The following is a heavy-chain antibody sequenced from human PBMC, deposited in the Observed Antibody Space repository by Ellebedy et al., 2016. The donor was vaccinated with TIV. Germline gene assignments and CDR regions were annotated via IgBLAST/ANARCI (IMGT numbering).Heavy chain of an antibody. CDR1: GGSISSGSMSSTSYY. CDR2: ILYSGST. CDR3: ARHDGFTLIAR. Sequence: SETLSLXXTVSGGSISSGSMSSTSYYWGWIRQPPGKGLEWVGSILYSGSTYYNPSLKSRVTIFVDTFKNEFSLKLSFVTAADTAVYYCARHDGFTLIARWGQGTLVTVSS. J-gene: IGHJ4*02. V-gene: IGHV4-39*01. D-gene: IGHD3-22*01.